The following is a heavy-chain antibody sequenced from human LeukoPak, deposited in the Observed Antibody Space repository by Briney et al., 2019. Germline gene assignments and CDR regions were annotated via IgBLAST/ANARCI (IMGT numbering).Heavy chain of an antibody. CDR2: ITISGGSA. V-gene: IGHV3-23*01. J-gene: IGHJ4*02. CDR1: GFTFSSHA. CDR3: EGLGYSVQ. D-gene: IGHD3-22*01. Sequence: PGGSLRLSCAASGFTFSSHAMSWVRRAPGKGLEWVSGITISGGSASYADSVKGRFTISRDNPGNTLFMEMDSLRADDTAFYYYEGLGYSVQWGQGTLVTVSS.